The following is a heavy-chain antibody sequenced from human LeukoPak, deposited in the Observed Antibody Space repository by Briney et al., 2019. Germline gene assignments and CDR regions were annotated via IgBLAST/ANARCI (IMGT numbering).Heavy chain of an antibody. CDR3: AKDAQPLRRTGWFDP. Sequence: PGGSLRLSCAASGFTFDDYTLHWVRQAPGKGLEWVSLISWDGGSTYYADSVKGRFTISRDNSKNSLYLQMNSLRTEDTALYYCAKDAQPLRRTGWFDPWGQGTLVTVSS. D-gene: IGHD4-17*01. V-gene: IGHV3-43*01. CDR2: ISWDGGST. J-gene: IGHJ5*02. CDR1: GFTFDDYT.